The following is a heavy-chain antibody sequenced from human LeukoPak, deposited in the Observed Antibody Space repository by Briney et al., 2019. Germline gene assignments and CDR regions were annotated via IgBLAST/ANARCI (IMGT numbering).Heavy chain of an antibody. CDR2: INPNSGGT. CDR3: ARVSYSSGWKLIDY. D-gene: IGHD6-19*01. V-gene: IGHV1-2*02. J-gene: IGHJ4*02. CDR1: GYTFTGYY. Sequence: ASVKVSCKASGYTFTGYYMHWVRQAPGQGLEWMGWINPNSGGTNYAQKFQGRVTMTRDTSISTAYMELSSLRSEDTAVYYCARVSYSSGWKLIDYWGQGTLVTVSS.